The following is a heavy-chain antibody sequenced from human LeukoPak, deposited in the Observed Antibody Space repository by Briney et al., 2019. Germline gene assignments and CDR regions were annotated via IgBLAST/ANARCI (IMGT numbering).Heavy chain of an antibody. CDR3: ARGNCGRDWDGYFDY. CDR2: INHSGST. CDR1: GGSFSGYY. Sequence: SETLSLTCAVPGGSFSGYYWSWIRQPPGEGLEWMGEINHSGSTNYNPSLKSRVTISVDTSKNQFSMKLSSVTAADTAVYSCARGNCGRDWDGYFDYWGQGTLVTVSS. D-gene: IGHD2-21*02. V-gene: IGHV4-34*01. J-gene: IGHJ4*02.